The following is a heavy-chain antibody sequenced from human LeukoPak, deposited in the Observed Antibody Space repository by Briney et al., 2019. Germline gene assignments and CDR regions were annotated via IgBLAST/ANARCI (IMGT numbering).Heavy chain of an antibody. CDR2: IWYDGSNK. Sequence: GGSLRLSCAASGFTFSSYGMHWVRQAPGKGLEWVAVIWYDGSNKYYADSVKGRFTISRDNSKNTLYLQMNSLRAEDTAVYYCARYMVRGVIDYWGQGTLVTVSS. CDR1: GFTFSSYG. CDR3: ARYMVRGVIDY. D-gene: IGHD3-10*01. V-gene: IGHV3-33*01. J-gene: IGHJ4*02.